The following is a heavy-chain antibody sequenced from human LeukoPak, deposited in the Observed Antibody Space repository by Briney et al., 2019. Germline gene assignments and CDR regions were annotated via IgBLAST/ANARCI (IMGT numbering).Heavy chain of an antibody. V-gene: IGHV4-59*08. CDR1: GVSISSYY. J-gene: IGHJ6*02. CDR2: FSYTGNT. Sequence: MTSETLSLTCTVPGVSISSYYWSWIRQPPGKGLEWIGYFSYTGNTNYNPSLKSRVTISVDTSKNQFSLKLSSVTAADTAVYYCARLGQQMATITYYAMDVWGQGTTVTVSS. D-gene: IGHD5-24*01. CDR3: ARLGQQMATITYYAMDV.